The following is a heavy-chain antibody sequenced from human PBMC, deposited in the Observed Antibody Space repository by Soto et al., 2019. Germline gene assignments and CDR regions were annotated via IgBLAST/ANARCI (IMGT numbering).Heavy chain of an antibody. CDR1: GLTVSSNY. CDR2: TYIGGST. J-gene: IGHJ6*02. Sequence: GGSLRLSCAASGLTVSSNYMTWVRQAQGKGLEWVSVTYIGGSTYYADSVRGRFTISRDNSKNTLYLQMNSLRAEDTAVYYCARAAYDRSGYYNGLDVWGQGTTVTVSS. V-gene: IGHV3-53*01. D-gene: IGHD3-22*01. CDR3: ARAAYDRSGYYNGLDV.